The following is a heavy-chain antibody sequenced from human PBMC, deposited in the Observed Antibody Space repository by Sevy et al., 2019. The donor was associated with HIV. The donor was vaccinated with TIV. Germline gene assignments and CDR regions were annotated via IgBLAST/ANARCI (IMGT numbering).Heavy chain of an antibody. J-gene: IGHJ4*02. CDR3: AREGCTKPHDY. CDR2: LSFGCGKI. D-gene: IGHD2-8*01. Sequence: GGSLRISCAASGFTFNIYSMSWVRQTPGKGLEWVATLSFGCGKINHADSVKGRFTMSRDDSKNAVYLQMNNLRVVDTAIYYCAREGCTKPHDYWGQGTLVTVSS. CDR1: GFTFNIYS. V-gene: IGHV3-23*01.